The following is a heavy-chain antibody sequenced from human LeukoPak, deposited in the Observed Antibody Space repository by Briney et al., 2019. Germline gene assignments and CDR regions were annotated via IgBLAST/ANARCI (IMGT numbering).Heavy chain of an antibody. Sequence: ASVKVSCKASGYTFTGYYIHWVRQAPGQGLEWVGRVNPNSGDTNFAQNFQGRVTMTRDTSITTAYMELSSLRSDDTAVYCCARVGISYYYDSNGYKYWGQGTLVTVSS. CDR2: VNPNSGDT. D-gene: IGHD3-22*01. CDR1: GYTFTGYY. J-gene: IGHJ4*02. V-gene: IGHV1-2*06. CDR3: ARVGISYYYDSNGYKY.